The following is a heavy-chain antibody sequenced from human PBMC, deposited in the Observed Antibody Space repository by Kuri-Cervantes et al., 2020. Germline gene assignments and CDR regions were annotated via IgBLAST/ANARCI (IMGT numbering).Heavy chain of an antibody. CDR3: ARDYPTPYGDYVWARYYGMDV. CDR1: GSTFSSYA. V-gene: IGHV3-30*14. Sequence: GESLKISCAASGSTFSSYAMHWVRQVPGKGLEWVAVISYDGSNKYYADSVKGRFTISRDNSKNTLYLQMNSLRAEDTAVYYCARDYPTPYGDYVWARYYGMDVWGQGTTVTVSS. D-gene: IGHD4-17*01. CDR2: ISYDGSNK. J-gene: IGHJ6*02.